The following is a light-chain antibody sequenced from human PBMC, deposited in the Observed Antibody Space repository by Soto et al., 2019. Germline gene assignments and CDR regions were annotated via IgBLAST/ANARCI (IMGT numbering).Light chain of an antibody. CDR1: SSDVGGYNY. CDR2: EVT. J-gene: IGLJ3*02. CDR3: SSYAASNSFYFV. Sequence: QAVVTQPPSASGSPVQSVTISCTGTSSDVGGYNYVSLYQQYPGRAPKLMIYEVTKRPSGVPDRFSGSKSGNTASLTVSGLQAEDEADYYCSSYAASNSFYFVFGGGTKLTVL. V-gene: IGLV2-8*01.